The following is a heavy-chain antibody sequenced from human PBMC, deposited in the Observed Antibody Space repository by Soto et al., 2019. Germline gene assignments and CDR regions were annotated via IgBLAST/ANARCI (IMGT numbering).Heavy chain of an antibody. J-gene: IGHJ4*02. CDR1: GFTFSSCG. Sequence: GGSLRLSCAASGFTFSSCGMHWVRQAPGKGLEWVAVISFDGSEKHYADSVKGRFSISRDNSKNSLSLQMSSLRADDTAVYYCAKDLSKKSYFDYWTQGTLVTVSS. CDR3: AKDLSKKSYFDY. CDR2: ISFDGSEK. V-gene: IGHV3-30*18.